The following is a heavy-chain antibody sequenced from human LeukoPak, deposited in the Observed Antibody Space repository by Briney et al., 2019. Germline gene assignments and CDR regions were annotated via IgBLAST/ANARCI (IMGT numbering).Heavy chain of an antibody. CDR1: GYSINTGGYY. CDR2: IYYTGST. CDR3: ARDPTPGMYYFDY. V-gene: IGHV4-31*03. Sequence: SETLSLTCTVSGYSINTGGYYWNWIRQHPGKGLEWIGYIYYTGSTYYNPSLKSRPAISLDTSKNRFSLRLSSVTAADTAVYYCARDPTPGMYYFDYWGQGNLVTVSS. J-gene: IGHJ4*02. D-gene: IGHD4-11*01.